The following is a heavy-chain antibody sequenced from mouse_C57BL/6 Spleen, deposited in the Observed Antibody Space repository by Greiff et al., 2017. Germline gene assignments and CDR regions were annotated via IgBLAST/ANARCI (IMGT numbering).Heavy chain of an antibody. CDR1: GFTFSSYG. D-gene: IGHD1-1*01. Sequence: EVQVVESGGDLVKPGGSLKLSCAASGFTFSSYGMSWVRQTPDKRLEWVATISSGGSYTYYPDSVKGRFTISRDNAKNTLYLQMSSLKSEDTAMYYCARQVDYGSSYGYFDVWGTGTTVTVSS. V-gene: IGHV5-6*01. CDR3: ARQVDYGSSYGYFDV. CDR2: ISSGGSYT. J-gene: IGHJ1*03.